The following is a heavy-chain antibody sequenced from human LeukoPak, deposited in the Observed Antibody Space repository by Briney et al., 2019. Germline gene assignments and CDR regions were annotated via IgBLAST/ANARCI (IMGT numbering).Heavy chain of an antibody. CDR2: ISDSGGTT. Sequence: GGSLRLSCAASGFTFSSYGMTWVRQVPGKGLERVSSISDSGGTTYYADSVKGRFTISRDNSKNTLYLQMNSLRAEDTAVYYCAKILDHYDFPNNWFDPWGQGTLVTVSS. CDR1: GFTFSSYG. J-gene: IGHJ5*02. V-gene: IGHV3-23*01. CDR3: AKILDHYDFPNNWFDP. D-gene: IGHD3-3*01.